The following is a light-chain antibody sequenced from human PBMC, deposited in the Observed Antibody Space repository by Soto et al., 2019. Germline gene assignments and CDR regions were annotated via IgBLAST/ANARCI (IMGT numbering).Light chain of an antibody. J-gene: IGKJ1*01. CDR2: KAS. CDR3: QNYYTYAQA. Sequence: DIQMTQTPSTLSGSVGDRVTITCRASQTISSWLAWYQQKPGKAPKLLIYKASPLKSGVPSRFSGSVAGTEFTLSIRSLQPDDFATYYCQNYYTYAQAFDQGTKVEL. CDR1: QTISSW. V-gene: IGKV1-5*03.